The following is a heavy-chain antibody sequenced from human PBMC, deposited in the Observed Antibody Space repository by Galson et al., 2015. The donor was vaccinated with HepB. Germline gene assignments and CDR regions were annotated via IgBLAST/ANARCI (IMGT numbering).Heavy chain of an antibody. V-gene: IGHV3-7*03. J-gene: IGHJ6*02. CDR1: GFTFRSYW. Sequence: SLRLSCAASGFTFRSYWMTWVRQAPGKGLEWVANINQDGSEKYYVDSVKGRFTVSRDNAKNSLSLQMSSLRVEDTAVYYCAKTRGVDVWGQGTTVT. CDR3: AKTRGVDV. CDR2: INQDGSEK.